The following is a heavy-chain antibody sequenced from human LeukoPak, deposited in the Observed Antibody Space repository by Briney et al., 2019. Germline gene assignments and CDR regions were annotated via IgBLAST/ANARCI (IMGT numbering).Heavy chain of an antibody. CDR2: TFDSETT. Sequence: SETLSLTCTVSRSSMSGYYWSWNRQPPGKGLEWIGYTFDSETTDYNPSLKSRVIISVDTSKNQVSLKLNSVTAADTAIYYCARGSVTPDAGYWGPGTLVTVSS. CDR1: RSSMSGYY. V-gene: IGHV4-59*01. D-gene: IGHD4-17*01. CDR3: ARGSVTPDAGY. J-gene: IGHJ4*02.